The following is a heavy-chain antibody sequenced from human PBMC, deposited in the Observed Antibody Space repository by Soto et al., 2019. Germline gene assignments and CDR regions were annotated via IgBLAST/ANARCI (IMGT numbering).Heavy chain of an antibody. J-gene: IGHJ5*02. CDR2: INPNTGDT. D-gene: IGHD1-1*01. Sequence: ASVKVSFKASGHTLSGHSMHWVRQAPGQGLEWMGWINPNTGDTKYAQKFQDSVTMTWDTSVTTAYLELSRLRSDDTGVYYCKRGLHNVDNWFDPWGQGTLVTFSS. CDR1: GHTLSGHS. V-gene: IGHV1-2*04. CDR3: KRGLHNVDNWFDP.